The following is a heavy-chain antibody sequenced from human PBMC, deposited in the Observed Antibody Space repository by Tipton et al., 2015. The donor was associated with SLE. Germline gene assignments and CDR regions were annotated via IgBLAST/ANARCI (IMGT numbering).Heavy chain of an antibody. CDR2: LQYDESNT. CDR3: AKDRGRSTGWYPFDS. V-gene: IGHV3-30*02. J-gene: IGHJ4*02. D-gene: IGHD6-19*01. Sequence: SLRLSCAASGFTFSTYAMSWVRQTPGKWLEWVTFLQYDESNTYYADSVKGRFTISRDTSKNTLYLQMNSLRVEDTAVYYCAKDRGRSTGWYPFDSWGQGTLVTVSS. CDR1: GFTFSTYA.